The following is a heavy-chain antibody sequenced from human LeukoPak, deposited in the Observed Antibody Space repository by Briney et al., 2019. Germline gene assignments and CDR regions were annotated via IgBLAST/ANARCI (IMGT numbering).Heavy chain of an antibody. V-gene: IGHV3-30*18. J-gene: IGHJ4*02. CDR1: GFTFSYYA. Sequence: GGSLRLSCAASGFTFSYYAMHWVRQAPGKGLEWVAVISYDGSNEYYADSVKGRFTISRDNSKNTLSLEMNSLRAEDTAVYYCAKFSVEMATITGWGQGTLVTVSS. D-gene: IGHD5-12*01. CDR3: AKFSVEMATITG. CDR2: ISYDGSNE.